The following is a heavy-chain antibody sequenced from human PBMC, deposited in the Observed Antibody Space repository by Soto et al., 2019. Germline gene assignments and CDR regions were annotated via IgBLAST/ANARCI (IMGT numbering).Heavy chain of an antibody. Sequence: QVQLVESGGGLVKPGGSLRLSCATSGFTFSDYYMSWILQAPGKGLEWVSYISSNGTYTNYADSVRGRFTISRDNAKNSLYLQMNSLRVEDTALYYCARGQAYSSGCYDYWGQGILVTVSS. CDR1: GFTFSDYY. V-gene: IGHV3-11*06. J-gene: IGHJ4*02. CDR3: ARGQAYSSGCYDY. CDR2: ISSNGTYT. D-gene: IGHD6-19*01.